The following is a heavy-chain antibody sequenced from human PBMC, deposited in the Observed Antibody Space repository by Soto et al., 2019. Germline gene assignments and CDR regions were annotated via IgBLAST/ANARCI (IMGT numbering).Heavy chain of an antibody. CDR2: FSLSGTT. J-gene: IGHJ4*02. CDR1: DSSITCTSY. Sequence: SETLSLTCTFSDSSITCTSYWSWIRPPAGKGLEWIGRFSLSGTTNYNPSLRSRVTMSADVSKNQFSLRLTSVTAADTALYYCARGMTPPGAPAWYYFDSWGQGTLVTVS. CDR3: ARGMTPPGAPAWYYFDS. D-gene: IGHD2-8*02. V-gene: IGHV4-4*07.